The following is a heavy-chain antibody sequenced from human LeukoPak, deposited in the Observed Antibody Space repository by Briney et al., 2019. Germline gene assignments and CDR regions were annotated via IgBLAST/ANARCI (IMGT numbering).Heavy chain of an antibody. Sequence: ASVKVSCKASGYTFASYDINWVRQATGQGLEWMGWINPNKGDTKYAQKFQGRVTMTRDSSISTVYMDLSRLRSDDTAVFYCARVYRALDYWGQGTLVTVSS. CDR2: INPNKGDT. CDR3: ARVYRALDY. CDR1: GYTFASYD. J-gene: IGHJ4*02. V-gene: IGHV1-2*02.